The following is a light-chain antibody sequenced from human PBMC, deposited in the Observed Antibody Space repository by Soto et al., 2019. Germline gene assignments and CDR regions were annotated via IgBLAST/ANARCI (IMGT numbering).Light chain of an antibody. Sequence: AIQMTQSPSSLSASVGDRVTINCRASQDIRNELGWYQQRPGKAPKILIYAASSLESGVPPRFSGSGSGTDFTLTISSLQPEDFATYYCLQDYNYPWTFGQGNKVEIK. CDR3: LQDYNYPWT. CDR2: AAS. J-gene: IGKJ1*01. CDR1: QDIRNE. V-gene: IGKV1-6*01.